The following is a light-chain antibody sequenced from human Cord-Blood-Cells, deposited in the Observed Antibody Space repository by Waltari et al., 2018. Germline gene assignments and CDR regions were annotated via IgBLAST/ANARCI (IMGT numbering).Light chain of an antibody. Sequence: DIQMTQSPSSLSASVGDRVTITCRASQSISSYLNWYQQKPRKAPKLLIYAASSLQSGVPSRFSGSGSGTEFTLTISSLQPEDFATYYCQQSYSTPYTFGQGTKLEIK. CDR3: QQSYSTPYT. CDR2: AAS. CDR1: QSISSY. J-gene: IGKJ2*01. V-gene: IGKV1-39*01.